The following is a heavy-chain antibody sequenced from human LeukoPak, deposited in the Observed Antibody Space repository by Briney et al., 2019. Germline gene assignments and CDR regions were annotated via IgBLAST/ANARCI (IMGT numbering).Heavy chain of an antibody. V-gene: IGHV3-23*01. J-gene: IGHJ4*02. CDR1: GFTFNNYG. D-gene: IGHD3-3*01. CDR3: AKRYYDFPLDY. CDR2: ISANGGET. Sequence: PGRSLRLSCAASGFTFNNYGMNWVRQAPGKGLEWVSSISANGGETHYADSVKGRFTISRDNSKNTLYLQINNPRVEDTAVYYCAKRYYDFPLDYWGQGTLVTVSS.